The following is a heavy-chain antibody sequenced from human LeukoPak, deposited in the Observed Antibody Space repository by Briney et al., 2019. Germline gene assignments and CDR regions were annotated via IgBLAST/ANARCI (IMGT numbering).Heavy chain of an antibody. CDR2: INHSGST. Sequence: SETLSLTCAVYGGSFSGYYWSWIRQPPGKGLEWIGEINHSGSTNYNPSLKSRVTISVDTSKNQFSLKLSSVTAADTAVYYCARGVTIFGVVIEDYWGQGILVTVSS. V-gene: IGHV4-34*01. D-gene: IGHD3-3*01. CDR3: ARGVTIFGVVIEDY. J-gene: IGHJ4*02. CDR1: GGSFSGYY.